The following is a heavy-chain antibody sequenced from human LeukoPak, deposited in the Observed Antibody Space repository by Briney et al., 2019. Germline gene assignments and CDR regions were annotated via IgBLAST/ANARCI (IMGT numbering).Heavy chain of an antibody. CDR3: ARDSWMGTINNWNYVSTDGTRYYYYYYMDV. CDR2: IYHSGST. D-gene: IGHD1-7*01. CDR1: GGSISSSNW. Sequence: SETLSLTCAVSGGSISSSNWWSWVRQPPGKGLEWIGEIYHSGSTNYNPSLKSRVTISVDKSKNQFSLKLSSVTAADTAVYYCARDSWMGTINNWNYVSTDGTRYYYYYYMDVWGKGTTVTVSS. V-gene: IGHV4-4*02. J-gene: IGHJ6*03.